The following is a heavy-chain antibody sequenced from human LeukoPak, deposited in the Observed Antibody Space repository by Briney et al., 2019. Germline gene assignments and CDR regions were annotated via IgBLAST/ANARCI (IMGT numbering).Heavy chain of an antibody. Sequence: GGSLRLSCAASGFTFSKYWMHWVRQAPGKGLEWVSAISGSGGSTYYADSVKGRFTISRDNSKNTLYLQMNSLRAEDTAVYYCAKLAHQYYYDSSGYPDNYYFDYWGQGTLVTVSS. CDR1: GFTFSKYW. J-gene: IGHJ4*02. V-gene: IGHV3-23*01. D-gene: IGHD3-22*01. CDR3: AKLAHQYYYDSSGYPDNYYFDY. CDR2: ISGSGGST.